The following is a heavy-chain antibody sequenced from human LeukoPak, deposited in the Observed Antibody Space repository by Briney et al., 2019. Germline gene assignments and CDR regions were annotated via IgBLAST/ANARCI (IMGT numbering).Heavy chain of an antibody. J-gene: IGHJ5*02. CDR1: GGSVRSTSYY. D-gene: IGHD6-13*01. V-gene: IGHV4-61*01. CDR3: ARVAYSSSWYRYYGFDP. CDR2: IYNTGRT. Sequence: SETLSLTCSVSGGSVRSTSYYWSWIRQSPGKGLEWIGYIYNTGRTNYNASLNSRVTISVDTSKNQFSLKLSSVTAADTAVYYCARVAYSSSWYRYYGFDPWGQGTLVTVSS.